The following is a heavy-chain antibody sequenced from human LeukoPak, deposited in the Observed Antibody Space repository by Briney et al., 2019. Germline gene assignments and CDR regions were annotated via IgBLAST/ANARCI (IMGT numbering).Heavy chain of an antibody. D-gene: IGHD6-19*01. Sequence: PGGSLRLSCAASGFTFSSYWMHWFRQAPGKGLVWVSRINTDGSSTSYADSVKGRFTISRDNAKNTLYLQMNSLRAEDTAVYYCAKDERVAGLDYWGQGTLVTVSS. J-gene: IGHJ4*02. CDR3: AKDERVAGLDY. V-gene: IGHV3-74*01. CDR2: INTDGSST. CDR1: GFTFSSYW.